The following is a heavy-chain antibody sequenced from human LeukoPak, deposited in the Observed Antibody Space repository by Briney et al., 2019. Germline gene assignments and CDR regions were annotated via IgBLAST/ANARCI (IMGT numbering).Heavy chain of an antibody. CDR1: GGSISSGGYY. D-gene: IGHD6-13*01. J-gene: IGHJ6*02. CDR3: ARESFGSRCMDV. CDR2: IYHSGST. V-gene: IGHV4-30-2*01. Sequence: SQTLSLTCTVSGGSISSGGYYWSWIRQPPGKGLEWTGYIYHSGSTYYNPSLKSRVTISVDRSKNQFSLKLSSVTAADTAVYYCARESFGSRCMDVWGQGTTVTVSS.